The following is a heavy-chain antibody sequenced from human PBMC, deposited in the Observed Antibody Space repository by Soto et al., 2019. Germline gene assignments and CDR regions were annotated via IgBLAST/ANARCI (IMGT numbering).Heavy chain of an antibody. Sequence: PSETLSLTCTVSGGSISSSSYYWGWIRQPPGKGLEWIGSIYYSGSTYYNPSLKSRVTISVDTSKNQFSLKLSSVTAADTAVYYCARDRSMGSSWYQGWSRADNWFDPWGQGTLVTVSS. V-gene: IGHV4-39*02. J-gene: IGHJ5*02. CDR2: IYYSGST. CDR1: GGSISSSSYY. CDR3: ARDRSMGSSWYQGWSRADNWFDP. D-gene: IGHD6-13*01.